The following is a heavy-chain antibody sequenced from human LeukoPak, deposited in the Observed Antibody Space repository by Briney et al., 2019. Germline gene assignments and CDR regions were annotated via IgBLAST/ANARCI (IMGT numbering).Heavy chain of an antibody. CDR2: IKQDGSEK. CDR3: ARGLYSYGYVQYYYYMDV. V-gene: IGHV3-7*01. Sequence: TGGSLRLSCAASGFTFSSYWMSWVRQAPGKGLEWVANIKQDGSEKYYVDSVKGRFTISRDNAKNSLYLQMNSLRAEDTAVYYCARGLYSYGYVQYYYYMDVWGKGTTVTVSS. D-gene: IGHD5-18*01. J-gene: IGHJ6*03. CDR1: GFTFSSYW.